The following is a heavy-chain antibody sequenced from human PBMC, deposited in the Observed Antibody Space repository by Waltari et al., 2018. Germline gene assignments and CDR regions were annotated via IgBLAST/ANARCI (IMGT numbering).Heavy chain of an antibody. CDR2: IYYSGST. J-gene: IGHJ6*02. CDR3: ARGGIAAAEVGYYYYGMDV. CDR1: GGSISSSSYY. Sequence: QLQLQESGPGLVKPSETLSLTCTVSGGSISSSSYYWGWIRQPPGKGLEWIGSIYYSGSTSYNPSLKCRVTISVDTSKNQFSLKLSSVTAADTAVYYCARGGIAAAEVGYYYYGMDVWGQGTTVTVSS. D-gene: IGHD6-13*01. V-gene: IGHV4-39*07.